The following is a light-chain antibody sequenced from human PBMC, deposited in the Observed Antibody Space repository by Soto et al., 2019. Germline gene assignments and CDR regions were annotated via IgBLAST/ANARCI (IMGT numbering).Light chain of an antibody. J-gene: IGKJ4*01. CDR3: QQLNSYPLT. V-gene: IGKV1-9*01. Sequence: DIQLTQSPSFLSASVGDRVTITCRASQGISSYLAWYQQKPGKAPKLLLYAASTLQSGVPSRFSGSGSGTEFTLTISSLHPEDFATYYCQQLNSYPLTFGGGTKVEIK. CDR1: QGISSY. CDR2: AAS.